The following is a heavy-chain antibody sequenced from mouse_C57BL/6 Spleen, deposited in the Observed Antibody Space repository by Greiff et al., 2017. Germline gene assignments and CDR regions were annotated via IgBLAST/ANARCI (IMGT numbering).Heavy chain of an antibody. D-gene: IGHD3-2*02. V-gene: IGHV1-7*01. CDR3: ASEGMAQGFAY. CDR2: INPSSGYT. CDR1: GYTFTSYW. J-gene: IGHJ3*01. Sequence: QVQLQQSGAELAKPGASVKLSCTASGYTFTSYWMHWVKQRPGQGLEWIGYINPSSGYTKYNQKFKDKATLTADKSSSTAYMQLSSLTDEDSAVYYCASEGMAQGFAYWGQGTLVTVSA.